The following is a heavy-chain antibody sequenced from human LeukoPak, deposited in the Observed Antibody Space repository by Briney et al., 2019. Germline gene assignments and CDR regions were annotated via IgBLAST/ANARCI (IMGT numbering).Heavy chain of an antibody. V-gene: IGHV7-4-1*02. Sequence: ASVKVSCKASGYTFTTYAMNWVRQAPGQGLEWMGWINTNTGNPTYAQGFTGRFVFSLDTSVSTAYLQISSLKAEDTAVYYCARDEGDQIYGDYVWWVESVPFDPWGQGTLVTVSS. J-gene: IGHJ5*02. CDR3: ARDEGDQIYGDYVWWVESVPFDP. D-gene: IGHD4-17*01. CDR2: INTNTGNP. CDR1: GYTFTTYA.